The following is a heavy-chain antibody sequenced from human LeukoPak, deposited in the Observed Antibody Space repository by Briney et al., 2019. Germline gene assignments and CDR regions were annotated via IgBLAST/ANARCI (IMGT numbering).Heavy chain of an antibody. Sequence: SETLSLTCTVSGGSLSSYYWSWIRQPPGKGLEWIGYIYYSGSTNYNPSLKSRVTISVDTSKNQFSLKLSSVTAADTAVYYCARDKGAFWSGSYFDYWGQGTLVTVSS. V-gene: IGHV4-59*01. CDR3: ARDKGAFWSGSYFDY. D-gene: IGHD3-3*01. CDR2: IYYSGST. CDR1: GGSLSSYY. J-gene: IGHJ4*02.